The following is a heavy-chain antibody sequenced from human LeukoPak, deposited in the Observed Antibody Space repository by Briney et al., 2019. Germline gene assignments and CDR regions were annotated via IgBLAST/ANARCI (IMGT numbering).Heavy chain of an antibody. CDR1: GGSISTYY. CDR2: IHTSGNT. D-gene: IGHD6-6*01. V-gene: IGHV4-4*07. CDR3: AREGSMTARPFVSIDY. J-gene: IGHJ4*02. Sequence: PSETLSLTRTVSGGSISTYYWSWIRQPAGKGLEWIGRIHTSGNTDYNPSLKSRVTMSVDTSKNQFSLKLSSVTAADTAVYYCAREGSMTARPFVSIDYWGEGTLVTISP.